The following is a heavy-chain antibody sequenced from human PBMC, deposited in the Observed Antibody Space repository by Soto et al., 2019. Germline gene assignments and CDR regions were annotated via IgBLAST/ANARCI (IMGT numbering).Heavy chain of an antibody. CDR1: GFTFSSYA. Sequence: EVQLLESGGGLVQPGGSLRLSCAASGFTFSSYAMSWVRQAPGKGLEWVSAISGSGGSTYYADSVKGRFTISRDNSKNTLYLKMNSLRAEDTAVYYCAKDMSDDSYYYGMDVWGQGTTVTVSS. CDR2: ISGSGGST. D-gene: IGHD3-10*02. J-gene: IGHJ6*02. CDR3: AKDMSDDSYYYGMDV. V-gene: IGHV3-23*01.